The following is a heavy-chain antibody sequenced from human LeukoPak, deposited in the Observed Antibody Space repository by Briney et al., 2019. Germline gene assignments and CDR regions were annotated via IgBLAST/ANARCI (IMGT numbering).Heavy chain of an antibody. J-gene: IGHJ6*02. V-gene: IGHV4-59*01. CDR1: GGSIGSDY. D-gene: IGHD3-9*01. CDR3: ARGPPDYDILTGFYYYGMDV. Sequence: PSETLSLTCTVSGGSIGSDYWSWIRQPPGKGLEWIGYIYYSGSTNYNPSLKSRVTISVDTSKNQFSLKLSSVTAADTAVYYCARGPPDYDILTGFYYYGMDVWGQGTTVTVSS. CDR2: IYYSGST.